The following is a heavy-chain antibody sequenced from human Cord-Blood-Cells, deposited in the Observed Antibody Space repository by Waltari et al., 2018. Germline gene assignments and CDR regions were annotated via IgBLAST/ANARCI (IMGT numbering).Heavy chain of an antibody. J-gene: IGHJ4*02. Sequence: QVQLVQSGAEVKKPGASVKVSCKVSGYTLTELSMHWVRQAPGTGLEWKGGFDPADGETIYAQKFQGRVTMTEDTSTDTAYMDLSSLRSEDTAVYYCATGPITMVQGVIITTYFDYWGQGTLVTVSS. CDR1: GYTLTELS. CDR2: FDPADGET. D-gene: IGHD3-10*01. CDR3: ATGPITMVQGVIITTYFDY. V-gene: IGHV1-24*01.